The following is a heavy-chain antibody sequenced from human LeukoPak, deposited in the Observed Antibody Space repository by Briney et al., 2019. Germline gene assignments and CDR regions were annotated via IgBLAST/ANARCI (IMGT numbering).Heavy chain of an antibody. D-gene: IGHD2-2*01. V-gene: IGHV3-23*01. CDR2: LSASGGTT. Sequence: GGSLRLSCSASGSTFSTYAMTWVRPAPGKGLEWVSALSASGGTTYYADSVKGRFTTSRDNSKNTLYLQMNSLRAEDTAVYYCATLPREYCSSKSCPIWFDTWGQGTLVTVSS. CDR3: ATLPREYCSSKSCPIWFDT. CDR1: GSTFSTYA. J-gene: IGHJ5*02.